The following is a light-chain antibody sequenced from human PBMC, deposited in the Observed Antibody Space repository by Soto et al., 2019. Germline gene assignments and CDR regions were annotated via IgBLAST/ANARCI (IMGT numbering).Light chain of an antibody. CDR2: DAS. CDR3: QQSYMDPIT. CDR1: QSISTY. J-gene: IGKJ5*01. Sequence: DIQLTQSPSPLSASVGDRVAITFRASQSISTYLNWYQKKPGKAPNLLIYDASRLQSGVPSRFSGSGGGTDFTLSISSVQPEDFATYFCQQSYMDPITFGQGTRLEIK. V-gene: IGKV1-39*01.